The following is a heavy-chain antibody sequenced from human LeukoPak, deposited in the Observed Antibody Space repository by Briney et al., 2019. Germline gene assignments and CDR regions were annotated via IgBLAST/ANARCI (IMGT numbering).Heavy chain of an antibody. Sequence: PSETLSLTCTVSGGSISSSSYYWGWIRQPPGKGLEWIGSIYYSGSTYYNPSLKSRVTISVDTSKNQFSLKLSSVTAADTAVYYCARQNLRFLEWLPTRYYYYYMDVWGKGTTVTVSS. CDR1: GGSISSSSYY. V-gene: IGHV4-39*01. D-gene: IGHD3-3*01. CDR2: IYYSGST. CDR3: ARQNLRFLEWLPTRYYYYYMDV. J-gene: IGHJ6*03.